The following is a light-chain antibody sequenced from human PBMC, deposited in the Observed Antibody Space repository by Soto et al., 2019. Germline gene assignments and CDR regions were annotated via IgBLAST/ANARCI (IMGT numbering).Light chain of an antibody. CDR1: QSIISNY. CDR2: AAS. Sequence: EIVLTQSPGTLSLSPGDRATLSCRASQSIISNYLAWYHHKPGQSPRLLIYAASARAPGIPDRFSGSGSGTDFTLTISRLEPEDFAVYYCQQYGSSPWAFGQGTKVEVK. J-gene: IGKJ1*01. CDR3: QQYGSSPWA. V-gene: IGKV3-20*01.